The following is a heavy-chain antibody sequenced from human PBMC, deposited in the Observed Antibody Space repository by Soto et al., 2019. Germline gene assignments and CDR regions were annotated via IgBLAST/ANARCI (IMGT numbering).Heavy chain of an antibody. CDR3: ARSGSGYDFDY. V-gene: IGHV3-64*02. CDR2: ISSNGGST. Sequence: GGSLRLSCAASGFTFSSYAMHWVRQAPGKGLEYVSAISSNGGSTYYADSVKGRFTISRDNSKNTLYLQMGSLRAEDMAVYYCARSGSGYDFDYWGQGTLVTVSS. D-gene: IGHD5-12*01. J-gene: IGHJ4*02. CDR1: GFTFSSYA.